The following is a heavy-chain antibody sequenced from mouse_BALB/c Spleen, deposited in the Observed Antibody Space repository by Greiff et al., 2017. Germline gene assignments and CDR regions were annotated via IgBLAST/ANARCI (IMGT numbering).Heavy chain of an antibody. V-gene: IGHV1-4*02. D-gene: IGHD2-4*01. CDR3: ARGGDYDEINYAMDY. CDR1: GYTFTSYT. Sequence: QVQLQQSAAELARPGASVKMSCKASGYTFTSYTMHWVKQRPGQGLEWIGYINPSSGYTEYNQKFKDKTTLTADKSSSTAYMQLSSLTSEDSAVYYCARGGDYDEINYAMDYWGQGTSVTVSS. CDR2: INPSSGYT. J-gene: IGHJ4*01.